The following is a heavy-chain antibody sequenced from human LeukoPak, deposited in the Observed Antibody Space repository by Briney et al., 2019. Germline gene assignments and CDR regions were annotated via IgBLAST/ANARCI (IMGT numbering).Heavy chain of an antibody. CDR3: ARGEGSSIDY. CDR2: INPDSGGT. CDR1: GYTFTDYY. D-gene: IGHD6-13*01. Sequence: ASVKVSCKASGYTFTDYYMHWVRQAPGQGLEWMVWINPDSGGTNYAQKSQGRVTMTIDTSITTAYLELTRLTSDDTAVYYCARGEGSSIDYWGQGTLVTVSS. J-gene: IGHJ4*02. V-gene: IGHV1-2*02.